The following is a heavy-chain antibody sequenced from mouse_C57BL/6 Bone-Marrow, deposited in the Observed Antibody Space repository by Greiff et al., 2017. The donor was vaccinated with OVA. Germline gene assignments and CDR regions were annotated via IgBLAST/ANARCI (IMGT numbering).Heavy chain of an antibody. CDR2: IDPSDSYT. CDR3: ARGWFAY. V-gene: IGHV1-59*01. J-gene: IGHJ3*01. Sequence: VQLQQSGAELVRPGTSVKLSCKASGYTFTSYWMHWVKQRPGQGLEWIGVIDPSDSYTNYNQKFKGKATLTVDTSSSTAYMQLSSLTSEDSAVYYCARGWFAYWGQGTLVTVSA. CDR1: GYTFTSYW.